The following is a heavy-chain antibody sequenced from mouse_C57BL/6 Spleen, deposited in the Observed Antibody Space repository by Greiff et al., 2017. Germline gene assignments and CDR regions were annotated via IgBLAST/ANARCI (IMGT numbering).Heavy chain of an antibody. CDR3: ARGITTVVADY. CDR2: IYPGDGDT. D-gene: IGHD1-1*01. Sequence: VQLQQSGAELVKPGASVKISCKASGYAFSSYWMNWVKQRPGKGLEWIGQIYPGDGDTNYNGKFKGKATLTADKSSSTAYMQLSSLTSEDSAVYCCARGITTVVADYWGQGTTLTVSS. J-gene: IGHJ2*01. V-gene: IGHV1-80*01. CDR1: GYAFSSYW.